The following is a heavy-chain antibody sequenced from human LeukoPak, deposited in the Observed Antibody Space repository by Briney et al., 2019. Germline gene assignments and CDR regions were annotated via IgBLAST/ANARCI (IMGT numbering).Heavy chain of an antibody. J-gene: IGHJ4*02. V-gene: IGHV4-59*01. CDR3: TRRSAERYGSGSYQDY. Sequence: PSETLSLTCTVSGGSTSSYYWSWIRQPPGKGLEWIGYIYYSGSTNYNPSLKSRVTISVDTSKNQFSLKLSSVTAADTAVYYCTRRSAERYGSGSYQDYWGQGTLVTVSS. CDR2: IYYSGST. CDR1: GGSTSSYY. D-gene: IGHD3-10*01.